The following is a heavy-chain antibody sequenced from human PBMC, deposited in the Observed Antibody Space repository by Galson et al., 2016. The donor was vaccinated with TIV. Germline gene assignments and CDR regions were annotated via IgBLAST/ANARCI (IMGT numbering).Heavy chain of an antibody. CDR3: VMYESGLPN. J-gene: IGHJ4*02. D-gene: IGHD2-8*01. CDR1: GITFSDHY. V-gene: IGHV3-72*01. Sequence: SLRLSCAVSGITFSDHYMDWVRQAPGKGLEWVGSSKNRQKNYLTEYAASVEGRFTISRDDSKMSLFLQIESLKTDDTAVHYCVMYESGLPNWGQGTLVTVSS. CDR2: SKNRQKNYLT.